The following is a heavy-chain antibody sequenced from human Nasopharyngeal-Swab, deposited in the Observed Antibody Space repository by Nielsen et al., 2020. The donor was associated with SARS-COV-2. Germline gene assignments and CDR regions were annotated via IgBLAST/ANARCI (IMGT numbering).Heavy chain of an antibody. CDR3: ARDPRQWLSLYYYYYMDV. CDR2: ISFDGSKK. V-gene: IGHV3-30*03. Sequence: GESLKISCAASGFTFNSHGMHWVRQAPGKGLEWVAVISFDGSKKYYADSVKGRFTISRDNSKNTLFLQMNSLRAEDTAVYYCARDPRQWLSLYYYYYMDVWGKGTTVTVSS. J-gene: IGHJ6*03. D-gene: IGHD6-19*01. CDR1: GFTFNSHG.